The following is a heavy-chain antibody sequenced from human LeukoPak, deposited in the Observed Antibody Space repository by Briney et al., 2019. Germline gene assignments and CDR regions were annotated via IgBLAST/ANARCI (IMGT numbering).Heavy chain of an antibody. CDR1: GRSISSYY. D-gene: IGHD5-24*01. V-gene: IGHV4-59*01. J-gene: IGHJ4*02. Sequence: SETLSLTCTVSGRSISSYYWSWIRQPPGKGLEWIGYIYYSGSTNYNPSLKSRVTISVDTSKNQFSLKLSSVTAADTAVYYCARVKDGYNLDYWGQGTLVTVSS. CDR2: IYYSGST. CDR3: ARVKDGYNLDY.